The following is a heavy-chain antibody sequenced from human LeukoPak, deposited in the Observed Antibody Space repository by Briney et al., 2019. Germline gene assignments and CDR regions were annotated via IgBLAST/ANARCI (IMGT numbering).Heavy chain of an antibody. CDR3: ARYTRKGAYCSSGDCYHGMDV. CDR1: GFTFSDHY. V-gene: IGHV3-72*01. Sequence: GGSLRLSCAASGFTFSDHYMDWVRQAPGKGLEWVGRTKNKAYSYTTEYAASVKGRFTISRDDSKNSLYLQMSRLMTEDTAVYYCARYTRKGAYCSSGDCYHGMDVWGQGTTVTVSS. D-gene: IGHD2-2*01. CDR2: TKNKAYSYTT. J-gene: IGHJ6*02.